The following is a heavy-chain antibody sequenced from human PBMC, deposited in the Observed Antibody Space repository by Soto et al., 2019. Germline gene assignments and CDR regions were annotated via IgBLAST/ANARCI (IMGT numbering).Heavy chain of an antibody. CDR2: IYHSGSK. CDR1: GGSISSSNW. V-gene: IGHV4-4*02. D-gene: IGHD3-22*01. J-gene: IGHJ4*02. CDR3: ARADSRVYYSLDY. Sequence: QVQLKESGPGLVKPSETLSLTCAVSGGSISSSNWWSVVRQPPGKGLAWIGEIYHSGSKNYNPSLESRVTISADESKNQFSLQLSSVTAADTAVYYCARADSRVYYSLDYWGQGTLVTVSS.